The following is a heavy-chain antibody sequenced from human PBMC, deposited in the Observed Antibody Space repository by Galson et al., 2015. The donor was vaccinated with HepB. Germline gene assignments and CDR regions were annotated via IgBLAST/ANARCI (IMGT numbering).Heavy chain of an antibody. J-gene: IGHJ4*02. CDR2: INHSGST. CDR3: ARGGGCSGGSCYSIDY. Sequence: ETLSLTCAVYGESFSGYYWSWIRQPPGKGLEWIGEINHSGSTNYNPSLKSRVTISVDTSKNQFSLKLSSVTAADTAVYYCARGGGCSGGSCYSIDYWGQGALVTVSS. CDR1: GESFSGYY. V-gene: IGHV4-34*01. D-gene: IGHD2-15*01.